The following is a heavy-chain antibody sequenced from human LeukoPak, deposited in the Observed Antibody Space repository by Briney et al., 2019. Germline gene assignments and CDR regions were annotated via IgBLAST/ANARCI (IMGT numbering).Heavy chain of an antibody. J-gene: IGHJ5*02. Sequence: SETLSLTCTVSGGSISSSSYYWGWIRQPPGKGLEWIGSIYYSGSTYYNPSLKSRVTISVDTSKNQFSLKLSSVTAADTAVYYCARDRRCTNGVCYTGWMAAAGSDNWFDPWGQGTLVTVSS. CDR2: IYYSGST. CDR1: GGSISSSSYY. CDR3: ARDRRCTNGVCYTGWMAAAGSDNWFDP. D-gene: IGHD2-8*01. V-gene: IGHV4-39*07.